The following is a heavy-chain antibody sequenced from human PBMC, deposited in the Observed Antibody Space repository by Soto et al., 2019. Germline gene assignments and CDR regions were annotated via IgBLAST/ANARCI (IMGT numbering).Heavy chain of an antibody. V-gene: IGHV3-11*01. CDR3: ARRQRWLQLYYYFYGVDV. Sequence: GGSLRLSCAASGFTFSDYYMSWIRQSPGKGLEWVSYISSSGSTIYYADSVKGRFTIPRDNAKNSLYLQMNSLRAEDTAVYFCARRQRWLQLYYYFYGVDVWGQGTTVTVSS. D-gene: IGHD5-12*01. J-gene: IGHJ6*02. CDR2: ISSSGSTI. CDR1: GFTFSDYY.